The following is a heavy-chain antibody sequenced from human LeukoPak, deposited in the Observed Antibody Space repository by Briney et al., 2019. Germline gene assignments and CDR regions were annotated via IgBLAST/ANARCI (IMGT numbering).Heavy chain of an antibody. CDR3: ARVGSRDYVWGSYRALYYFDY. J-gene: IGHJ4*02. V-gene: IGHV4-31*03. Sequence: SETLSLSCTVSVGSISSGGYYSSWISQHPVKGLEWLGYIYYNGSTYYNPSLKSRVTISVDTSKNQFSLKLSSVTAADTAVYYCARVGSRDYVWGSYRALYYFDYWGQGTLVTVSS. CDR1: VGSISSGGYY. CDR2: IYYNGST. D-gene: IGHD3-16*02.